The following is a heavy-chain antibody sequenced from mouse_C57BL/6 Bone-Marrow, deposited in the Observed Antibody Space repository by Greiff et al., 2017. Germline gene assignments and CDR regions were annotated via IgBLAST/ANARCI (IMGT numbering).Heavy chain of an antibody. CDR1: GYTFTSYW. D-gene: IGHD2-4*01. CDR2: IDPSDSYT. J-gene: IGHJ4*01. V-gene: IGHV1-59*01. Sequence: QVQLQQPGAELVRPGTSVKLSCKASGYTFTSYWMHWVKQRPGQGLEWIGVIDPSDSYTNYNQKFKGKATLTVDTSSSTAYMQLSSLTSEDSAVYYCAREDDYDGYYAMDYWGQGTSGTVSS. CDR3: AREDDYDGYYAMDY.